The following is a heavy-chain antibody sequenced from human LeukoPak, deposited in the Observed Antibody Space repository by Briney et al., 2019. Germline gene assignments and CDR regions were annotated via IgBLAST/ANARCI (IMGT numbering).Heavy chain of an antibody. V-gene: IGHV4-59*01. CDR1: GGSISSYY. J-gene: IGHJ5*02. CDR3: ARLGSSWYNWFDP. D-gene: IGHD6-13*01. Sequence: SETLSLTCTVSGGSISSYYWSWIRQPPGKGLEGIGYIYYSGSTNYNPSLKSRVTISVDTSKNQFSLKLSSVTAADTAVYYCARLGSSWYNWFDPWGQGTLVTVSS. CDR2: IYYSGST.